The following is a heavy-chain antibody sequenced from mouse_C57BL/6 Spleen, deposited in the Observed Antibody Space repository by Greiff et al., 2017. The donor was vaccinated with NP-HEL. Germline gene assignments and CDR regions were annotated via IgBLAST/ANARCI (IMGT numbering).Heavy chain of an antibody. Sequence: EVQLQQSGPELVKPGASVKISCKASGYTFTDYYMNWVKQSHGKSLEWIGDINPNNGGTSYNQKFKGKATLTVDKSSSTAYMELRSLTSEDSAVYYCARPITTAYYFDYWGQGTTLTVSS. CDR1: GYTFTDYY. CDR3: ARPITTAYYFDY. D-gene: IGHD1-2*01. J-gene: IGHJ2*01. V-gene: IGHV1-26*01. CDR2: INPNNGGT.